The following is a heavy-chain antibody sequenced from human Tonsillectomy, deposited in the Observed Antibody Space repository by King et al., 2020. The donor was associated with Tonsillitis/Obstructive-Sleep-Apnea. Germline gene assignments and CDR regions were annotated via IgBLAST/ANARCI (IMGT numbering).Heavy chain of an antibody. J-gene: IGHJ3*02. CDR3: ASPPAAYDFWSGYYTHDAFDI. CDR1: GGSISSSSYY. V-gene: IGHV4-39*01. CDR2: IYYSGST. D-gene: IGHD3-3*01. Sequence: QLKESGPGLVKPSETLSLTCTVSGGSISSSSYYWGWIRQPPGKGLEWIGSIYYSGSTYYNPSLKSRVTISVDTSKNQFSLKLSSVTAADTAVYYCASPPAAYDFWSGYYTHDAFDIWGQGTMVTVSS.